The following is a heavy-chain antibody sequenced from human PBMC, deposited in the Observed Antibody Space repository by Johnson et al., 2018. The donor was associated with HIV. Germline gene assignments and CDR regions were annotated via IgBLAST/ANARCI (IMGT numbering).Heavy chain of an antibody. V-gene: IGHV3-15*01. CDR3: TTMSALWFGDIHVFGDGFDI. Sequence: VQLVESGGGSVKSGGSLRVSCAASGFTFSNAWMSWVRQAPGKGLEWVGRVKSKTDGGTIDYAAAVKGRFIISRDDSKNTLYLQMNGLKTEDTDMYYCTTMSALWFGDIHVFGDGFDIWGQGTMVTVSS. CDR1: GFTFSNAW. J-gene: IGHJ3*02. D-gene: IGHD3-10*01. CDR2: VKSKTDGGTI.